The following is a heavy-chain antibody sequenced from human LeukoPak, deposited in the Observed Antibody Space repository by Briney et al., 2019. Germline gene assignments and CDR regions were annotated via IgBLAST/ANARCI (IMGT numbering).Heavy chain of an antibody. CDR2: ISAYNGNT. V-gene: IGHV1-18*04. CDR1: GYTFTSYG. J-gene: IGHJ3*02. CDR3: ARGRRLQLWFKSGAFDI. Sequence: SVKVSCKASGYTFTSYGISWVRQAPGQGLEWMGWISAYNGNTNYEQKLQGRVTMTTDTSTSTAYMELRSLRSDDTAVYYCARGRRLQLWFKSGAFDIWGQGTMVTVSS. D-gene: IGHD5-18*01.